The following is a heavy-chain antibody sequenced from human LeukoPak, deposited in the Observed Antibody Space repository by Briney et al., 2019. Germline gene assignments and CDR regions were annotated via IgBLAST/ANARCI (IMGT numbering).Heavy chain of an antibody. Sequence: QPGRSLRLSCAASGFTFSSYGMHWVRQAPGKGLEWVAVIWYDGSNKYYADSVKGRFTISRDNSKNTLYLQMNSLRAEDTAVYYCARDRVGSGWGDDAFDIWGQGTMVTVSS. J-gene: IGHJ3*02. CDR3: ARDRVGSGWGDDAFDI. D-gene: IGHD6-19*01. CDR2: IWYDGSNK. V-gene: IGHV3-33*08. CDR1: GFTFSSYG.